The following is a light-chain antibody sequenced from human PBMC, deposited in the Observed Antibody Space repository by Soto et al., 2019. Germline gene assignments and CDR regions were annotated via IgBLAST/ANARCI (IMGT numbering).Light chain of an antibody. CDR2: GAS. J-gene: IGKJ4*02. CDR3: EQYGSSRA. V-gene: IGKV3-20*01. CDR1: QSVSSSY. Sequence: EIVLTQSPGTLSLSPGERATLSCRASQSVSSSYLAWYQQKPGQAPRPLIHGASSRASGIPDRFSGSGSGTDFTLTISVLEPEDVAVYFREQYGSSRAFYEGTKLGIK.